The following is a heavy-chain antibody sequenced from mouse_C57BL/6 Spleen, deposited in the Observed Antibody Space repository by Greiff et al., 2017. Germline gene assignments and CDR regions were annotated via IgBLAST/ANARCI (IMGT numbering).Heavy chain of an antibody. CDR1: GYAFTNYL. Sequence: VKLQQSGAELVRPGTSVKVSCKASGYAFTNYLIEWVKQRPGQGLEWIGVINPGSGGTNYNEKFKGKATLTADKSSSTAYMQLSSLTSEDSAVYFCARSLYDYDDPWFAYWGQGTLVTVSA. CDR2: INPGSGGT. D-gene: IGHD2-4*01. J-gene: IGHJ3*01. V-gene: IGHV1-54*01. CDR3: ARSLYDYDDPWFAY.